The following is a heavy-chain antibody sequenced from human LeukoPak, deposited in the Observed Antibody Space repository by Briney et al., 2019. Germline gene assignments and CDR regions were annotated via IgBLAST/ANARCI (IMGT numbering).Heavy chain of an antibody. CDR1: GLIFSNYW. J-gene: IGHJ4*02. V-gene: IGHV3-7*03. CDR2: IRPDGGEQ. CDR3: AREHKTFDY. Sequence: GGALRLSCVASGLIFSNYWMNWVRQAPGKGLEWVANIRPDGGEQFYVDSVKGRFTISRDNADNSLYLRLTSLRPEDTAVYYCAREHKTFDYWGQGILVTVSS.